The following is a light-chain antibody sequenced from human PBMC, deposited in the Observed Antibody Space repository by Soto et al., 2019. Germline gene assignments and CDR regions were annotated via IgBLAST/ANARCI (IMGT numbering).Light chain of an antibody. CDR2: DAA. J-gene: IGKJ4*01. CDR1: QGISSA. Sequence: AIELTQSPSSLSMSVGDRATITCRASQGISSALAWYQQKPGKAPTLLIYDAASFESGVPSRFSGSGSRTDFTLISSGLQPEDLATYYCQQFSDGLTFGGGTKVEI. V-gene: IGKV1D-13*01. CDR3: QQFSDGLT.